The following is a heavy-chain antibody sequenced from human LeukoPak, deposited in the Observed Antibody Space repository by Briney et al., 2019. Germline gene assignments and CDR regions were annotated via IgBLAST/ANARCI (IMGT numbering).Heavy chain of an antibody. J-gene: IGHJ4*02. CDR3: ARDLGGYCTSTTCPPFDY. Sequence: SETLSLTCTVSGGSISSYYWTWIRQPAGKGLEWIGRIYTSGSTNYNPSLKSRVTMSVDTSKNQFSLKLSSVTAADTAVYYCARDLGGYCTSTTCPPFDYWGQGTLVTVSS. CDR2: IYTSGST. V-gene: IGHV4-4*07. CDR1: GGSISSYY. D-gene: IGHD2-2*01.